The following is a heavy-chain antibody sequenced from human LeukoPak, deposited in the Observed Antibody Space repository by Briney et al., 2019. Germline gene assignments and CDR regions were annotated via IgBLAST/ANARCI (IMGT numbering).Heavy chain of an antibody. J-gene: IGHJ4*02. CDR2: ISGSGGST. V-gene: IGHV3-23*01. CDR3: AKDKAVTVDYFDY. D-gene: IGHD5-18*01. Sequence: GGSLRLSCAATGFTFSSYAMSWVRQAPGKGLEWVSAISGSGGSTYYADSVKGRFTISRDNSKNTLYLQMNSLRAEDTAVYYCAKDKAVTVDYFDYWGQGTLVTVSS. CDR1: GFTFSSYA.